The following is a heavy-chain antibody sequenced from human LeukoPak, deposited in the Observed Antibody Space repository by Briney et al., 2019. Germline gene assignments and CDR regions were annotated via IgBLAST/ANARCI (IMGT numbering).Heavy chain of an antibody. D-gene: IGHD5/OR15-5a*01. Sequence: GGSLRLSCTTSGFTFSRYAMSWVRQAPGXGLEWVSAIGGSGANTYYADSVKGRFTISRDNSKRTLSLQMNSPRAEDTAVYYCAKDSSVPFGITEWGQGTLVTVSS. J-gene: IGHJ4*02. V-gene: IGHV3-23*01. CDR3: AKDSSVPFGITE. CDR1: GFTFSRYA. CDR2: IGGSGANT.